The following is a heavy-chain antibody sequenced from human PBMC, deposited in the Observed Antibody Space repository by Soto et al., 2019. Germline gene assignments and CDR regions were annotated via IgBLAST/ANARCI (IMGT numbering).Heavy chain of an antibody. J-gene: IGHJ6*02. Sequence: GASVKVSCKASGYTFTSYDINWVRQATGQGLEWMGWMNPNSGNTDYAQKFQGRVTMTRNTSISTAYMELSSLRSEDTAVYYCARSLAPLYYYYGMDVWGQGTTVTVSS. CDR1: GYTFTSYD. V-gene: IGHV1-8*01. CDR2: MNPNSGNT. CDR3: ARSLAPLYYYYGMDV.